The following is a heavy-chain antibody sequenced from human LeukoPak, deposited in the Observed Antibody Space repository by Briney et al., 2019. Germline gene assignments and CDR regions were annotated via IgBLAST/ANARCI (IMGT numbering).Heavy chain of an antibody. Sequence: SETLSLTCAVYGGSFSGYYWSWIRQPPGKGLEWIGEINHSGSTNYNPSLKNRVTISVDTSKNQFSLKLSSVTAADTAVYYCARDHRRSSYGWFDPWGQGTLVTVSS. V-gene: IGHV4-34*01. J-gene: IGHJ5*02. CDR3: ARDHRRSSYGWFDP. CDR1: GGSFSGYY. CDR2: INHSGST. D-gene: IGHD6-13*01.